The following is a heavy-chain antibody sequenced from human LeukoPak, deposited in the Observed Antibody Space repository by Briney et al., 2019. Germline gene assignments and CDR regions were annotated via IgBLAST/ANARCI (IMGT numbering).Heavy chain of an antibody. CDR1: GGSISSYY. J-gene: IGHJ5*02. V-gene: IGHV4-59*08. CDR3: ARLVRGEWFDP. CDR2: IYYSGST. Sequence: SETLSLTCTVSGGSISSYYWSWIRQPPGKGLEWIGYIYYSGSTNYNPSLKSRVTISVDTSKNQFSLKLSSVTAADTAVYYCARLVRGEWFDPWGQGTLVTVSS.